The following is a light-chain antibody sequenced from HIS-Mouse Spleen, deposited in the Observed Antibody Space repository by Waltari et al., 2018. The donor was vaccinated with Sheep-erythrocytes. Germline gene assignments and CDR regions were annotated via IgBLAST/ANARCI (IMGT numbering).Light chain of an antibody. CDR2: DVS. CDR3: CSYAGSYNHV. CDR1: SRDVGGYNY. Sequence: QSALTQPRSVSGSPGQSVTISCPGTSRDVGGYNYVSWSQQPPGKAPKLMIYDVSKRPSGVPDRFSGSKSGNTASLTISGLQAEDEADYYCCSYAGSYNHVFATGTKVTVL. J-gene: IGLJ1*01. V-gene: IGLV2-11*01.